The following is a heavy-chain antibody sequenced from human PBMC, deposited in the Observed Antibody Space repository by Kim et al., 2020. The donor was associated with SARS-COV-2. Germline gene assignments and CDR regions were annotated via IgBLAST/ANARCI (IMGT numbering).Heavy chain of an antibody. D-gene: IGHD2-2*01. V-gene: IGHV1-2*06. Sequence: ASVKVSCKASGYTVTDYYIHWVRQAPGQGLEYMGRVDPNTGATHYARRFQGRVTMTTDTSTSTVYMKLSSLGPDDPAVYYCAKRGGGTSPDYWGQGTLVTVSS. CDR3: AKRGGGTSPDY. CDR1: GYTVTDYY. CDR2: VDPNTGAT. J-gene: IGHJ4*02.